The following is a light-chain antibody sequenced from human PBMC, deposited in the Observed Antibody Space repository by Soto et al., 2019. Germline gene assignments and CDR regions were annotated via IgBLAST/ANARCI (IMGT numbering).Light chain of an antibody. CDR2: DTS. J-gene: IGKJ1*01. CDR1: QSVTSNY. Sequence: EIVLTQSPGTLSLSPGERATLSCRASQSVTSNYLAWYQQKPGQAPGLLIYDTSTRASGVPDRFSGSGAGTEFTLTFITLEPEDFALYYCQQYGTSPQTFGQGTTVHFK. V-gene: IGKV3-20*01. CDR3: QQYGTSPQT.